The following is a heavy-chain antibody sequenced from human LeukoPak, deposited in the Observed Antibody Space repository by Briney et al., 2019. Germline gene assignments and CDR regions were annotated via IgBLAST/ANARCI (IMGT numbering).Heavy chain of an antibody. CDR3: ARDGSYYYGSGPGIDY. J-gene: IGHJ4*02. CDR2: IYYSGST. D-gene: IGHD3-10*01. V-gene: IGHV4-30-4*01. Sequence: PSETLSLTCTVSGGSISSGDYYWSWIRQPPGKGLEWIGYIYYSGSTYYNPSLKSRVTISVDTSKNQFSLKLSSVTTADTAVYYCARDGSYYYGSGPGIDYWGQGTLVTVSS. CDR1: GGSISSGDYY.